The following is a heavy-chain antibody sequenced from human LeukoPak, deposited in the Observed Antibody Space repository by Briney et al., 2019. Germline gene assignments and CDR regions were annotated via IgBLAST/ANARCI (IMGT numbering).Heavy chain of an antibody. V-gene: IGHV3-49*04. Sequence: GGSLRLSCTASGFKFGDYNMNWVRQAPGKGLEWIGIIRNKAYGGATEYAASVKGRFSISRDNFRNIAYLEMNSLKTEDTAVYYCTRGREQLTWGQGTLVTVSS. J-gene: IGHJ4*02. CDR1: GFKFGDYN. D-gene: IGHD1/OR15-1a*01. CDR2: IRNKAYGGAT. CDR3: TRGREQLT.